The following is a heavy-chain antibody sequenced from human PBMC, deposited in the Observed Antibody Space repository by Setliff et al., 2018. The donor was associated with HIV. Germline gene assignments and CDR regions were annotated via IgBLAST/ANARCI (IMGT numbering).Heavy chain of an antibody. CDR1: GGSISSGDYY. J-gene: IGHJ4*02. CDR2: IYYSGST. V-gene: IGHV4-30-4*08. Sequence: PSETLSLTCTVSGGSISSGDYYWSWIRQHPGKGLEWIGYIYYSGSTYYNPSLKSRVTISVDTSKNQFSLKLSSVTAADTAVYYCARPSFGIGGGANFDSWGRGTLVTVSS. CDR3: ARPSFGIGGGANFDS. D-gene: IGHD3-3*01.